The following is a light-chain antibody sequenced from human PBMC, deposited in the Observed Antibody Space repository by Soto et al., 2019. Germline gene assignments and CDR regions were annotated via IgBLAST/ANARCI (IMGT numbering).Light chain of an antibody. CDR3: QSYDSSLRGSV. V-gene: IGLV1-40*01. CDR1: SSNLGADYE. CDR2: GNT. J-gene: IGLJ2*01. Sequence: QSVLTQPPSVSGAPGQRVTISCTGSSSNLGADYEVHWYQQLPGAAPKLLIYGNTNRPSGVPDRFSGSKSGTSASLAITGLQAGDEADYYCQSYDSSLRGSVFGGGTKLTVL.